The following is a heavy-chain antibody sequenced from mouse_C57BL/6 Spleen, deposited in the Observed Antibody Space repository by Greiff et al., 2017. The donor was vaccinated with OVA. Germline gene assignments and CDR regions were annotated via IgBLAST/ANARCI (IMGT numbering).Heavy chain of an antibody. Sequence: EVKVVESGGGLVKPGGSLKLSCAASGFTFSSYAMSWVRQTPEKRLEWVATISDGGSYTYYPDNVKGRFTISRDNAKNNLYLQMSHLKSEDTAMYYCARALYGNYYFDYWGQGTTLTVSS. J-gene: IGHJ2*01. CDR3: ARALYGNYYFDY. V-gene: IGHV5-4*03. CDR1: GFTFSSYA. D-gene: IGHD2-1*01. CDR2: ISDGGSYT.